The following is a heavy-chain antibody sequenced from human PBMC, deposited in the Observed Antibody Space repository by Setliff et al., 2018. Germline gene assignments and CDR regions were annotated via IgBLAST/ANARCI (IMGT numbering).Heavy chain of an antibody. Sequence: PGGSLRLSCAASGFTFSNAWMSWVRQAPGKGLEWVGRIKSKTDGGTTDYAAPVEGRFTISRDDSRNTLSLQMNSLKTEDTAVYYCTTAPLAAASTCWGQGTLVTVSS. V-gene: IGHV3-15*01. CDR1: GFTFSNAW. CDR3: TTAPLAAASTC. CDR2: IKSKTDGGTT. D-gene: IGHD6-13*01. J-gene: IGHJ4*02.